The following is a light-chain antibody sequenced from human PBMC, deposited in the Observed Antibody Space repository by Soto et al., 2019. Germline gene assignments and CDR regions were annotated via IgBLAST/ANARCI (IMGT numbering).Light chain of an antibody. CDR2: NNN. J-gene: IGLJ1*01. Sequence: SVLTQPPSVSGAPGQRVTISCTGSSSNIGAGYDVHWYQRLPGTAPKVLIYNNNNRPPGVPDRFSGSKSGTSASLAITGLQAEDEADYYCQSYDSSLSGSYVFGTGTKLTVL. CDR1: SSNIGAGYD. CDR3: QSYDSSLSGSYV. V-gene: IGLV1-40*01.